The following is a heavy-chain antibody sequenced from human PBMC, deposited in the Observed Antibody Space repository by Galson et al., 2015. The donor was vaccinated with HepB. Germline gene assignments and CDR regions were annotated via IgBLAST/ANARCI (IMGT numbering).Heavy chain of an antibody. J-gene: IGHJ5*02. CDR1: GYSFTGYY. CDR2: INPNSGGT. V-gene: IGHV1-2*02. Sequence: SVKVSCKASGYSFTGYYMHWVRQAPGQGLEWIGWINPNSGGTTYAQIFQGRVTMTGDTSISTAYMELNRLRSDDTAVYYCARPGYSSGWSNWFDPWGQGTLVTVSS. D-gene: IGHD6-19*01. CDR3: ARPGYSSGWSNWFDP.